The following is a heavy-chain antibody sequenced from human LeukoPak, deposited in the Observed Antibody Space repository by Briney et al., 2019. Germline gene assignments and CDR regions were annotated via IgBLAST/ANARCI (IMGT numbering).Heavy chain of an antibody. D-gene: IGHD3-10*01. J-gene: IGHJ4*02. CDR1: GFDFRTYA. Sequence: PGRSLRLSCAGSGFDFRTYALHWVRQAPGKGLEWVAVISDDGSNQYYVDSVRGRFTISRDNSKDTVYLQMNSVIPEDTALYYCTRTDQYGSGSYLDYWGQGTLVTVSS. V-gene: IGHV3-30*04. CDR2: ISDDGSNQ. CDR3: TRTDQYGSGSYLDY.